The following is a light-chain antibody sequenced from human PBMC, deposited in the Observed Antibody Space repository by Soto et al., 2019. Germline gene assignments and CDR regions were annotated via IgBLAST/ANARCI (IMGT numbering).Light chain of an antibody. CDR3: QHYSDSPT. J-gene: IGKJ1*01. Sequence: EIVMTQSPATLSVYPGERVTLSCRASDGVGLKLAWYQLKPGLPPRLLFYDASTRATGLPARFSGSGAGTEFTLSISSLQSEDFATYYCQHYSDSPTFGQGTKVDIK. CDR2: DAS. CDR1: DGVGLK. V-gene: IGKV3-15*01.